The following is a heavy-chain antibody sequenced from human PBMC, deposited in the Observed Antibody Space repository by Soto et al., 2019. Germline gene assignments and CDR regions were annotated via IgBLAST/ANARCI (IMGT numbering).Heavy chain of an antibody. CDR2: ITPASGST. CDR1: GYTFTHYY. Sequence: QVQLVQSGAEVKKPGASVKLSCRTSGYTFTHYYIHWVRQAPGQGLECLAIITPASGSTNYAQDFLGRVTLTMDTSTTTAYRELSGLRAENTAIFSCARDLAAGDHWGQGTLVTVSS. CDR3: ARDLAAGDH. V-gene: IGHV1-46*01. D-gene: IGHD6-25*01. J-gene: IGHJ4*02.